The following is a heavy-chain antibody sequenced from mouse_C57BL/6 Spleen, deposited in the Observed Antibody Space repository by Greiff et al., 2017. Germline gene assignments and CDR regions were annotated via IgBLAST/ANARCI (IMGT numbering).Heavy chain of an antibody. V-gene: IGHV1-22*01. D-gene: IGHD1-1*01. CDR1: GYTFTDYN. J-gene: IGHJ2*01. CDR2: INPNNGGT. CDR3: FYYYYYFDY. Sequence: EVQLQESGPELVKPGASVKMSCKASGYTFTDYNMHWVKQSHGKSLEWIGYINPNNGGTSYNQKFKGKATLTVNKSSSTAYMELRSLTSEDSAVYYCFYYYYYFDYWGQGTTLTVSS.